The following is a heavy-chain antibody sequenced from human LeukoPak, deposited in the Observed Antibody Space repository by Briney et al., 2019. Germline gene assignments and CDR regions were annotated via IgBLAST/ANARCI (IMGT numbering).Heavy chain of an antibody. V-gene: IGHV3-15*01. CDR1: GFTFSNAW. J-gene: IGHJ5*02. CDR2: IKSKTDGGTT. D-gene: IGHD3-3*01. CDR3: GLGWLLYWFDP. Sequence: GGSLSPSFSASGFTFSNAWMSWVRQAPGKGLEWVGRIKSKTDGGTTDYAAPVIGRSTISRDDSKNTLYLQMNSLKTEDTAVYYCGLGWLLYWFDPWGQG.